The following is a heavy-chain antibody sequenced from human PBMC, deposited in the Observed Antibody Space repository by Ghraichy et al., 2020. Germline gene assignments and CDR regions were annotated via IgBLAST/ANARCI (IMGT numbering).Heavy chain of an antibody. Sequence: ASVKVSCKASGYTFTSYGINWVRQAPGQGLEWMGWISAYNGNTNYAQKVQGRVTMTTDTSTSTAYMELRSLRSDDTAVYYCARDRGYDLWGGSLQIWFDPWGQGTLVTVSS. CDR3: ARDRGYDLWGGSLQIWFDP. CDR2: ISAYNGNT. V-gene: IGHV1-18*01. D-gene: IGHD3-3*01. J-gene: IGHJ5*02. CDR1: GYTFTSYG.